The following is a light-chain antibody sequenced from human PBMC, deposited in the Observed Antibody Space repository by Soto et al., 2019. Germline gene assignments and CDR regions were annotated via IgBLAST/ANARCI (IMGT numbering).Light chain of an antibody. J-gene: IGKJ1*01. CDR2: GAS. Sequence: ETVMTQSPATLSVSPGERATLSCRASQSVTSNLAWYQQKSGQAPRLLIYGASTRATGIPVRFSGSGSGTEFTLTITSLQSEDSAVYYCQQYTYWPWTLGQGTKVEIK. CDR3: QQYTYWPWT. V-gene: IGKV3-15*01. CDR1: QSVTSN.